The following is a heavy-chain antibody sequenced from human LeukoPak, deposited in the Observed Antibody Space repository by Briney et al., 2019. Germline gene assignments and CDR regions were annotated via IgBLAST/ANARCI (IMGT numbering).Heavy chain of an antibody. Sequence: ASVKVSCKASGYTFTNYGISRVRQAPGQGLEWMGWISTHNDNTDYAQKLQGRVTMTTDTSTRTAYMEVRSLKSDDTAVYYCARVVGGDHALDAFDIWGQGTMVTVSS. CDR2: ISTHNDNT. V-gene: IGHV1-18*01. CDR3: ARVVGGDHALDAFDI. CDR1: GYTFTNYG. D-gene: IGHD1-26*01. J-gene: IGHJ3*02.